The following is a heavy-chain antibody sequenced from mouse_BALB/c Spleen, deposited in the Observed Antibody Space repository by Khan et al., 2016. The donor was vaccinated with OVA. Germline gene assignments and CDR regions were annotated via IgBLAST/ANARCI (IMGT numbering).Heavy chain of an antibody. D-gene: IGHD3-2*01. J-gene: IGHJ3*01. V-gene: IGHV1S137*01. CDR3: ARGAGGDRFLY. CDR2: INTYYGDA. CDR1: GYTFTDFS. Sequence: VQLQASGAELVRPGVSVKISCKGSGYTFTDFSMHWVKQRHAMSLEWIGVINTYYGDADYNQKFKDKATMTVDKSSNTAYMDLARLTSEDSAIYYCARGAGGDRFLYWGQGTLVTVSA.